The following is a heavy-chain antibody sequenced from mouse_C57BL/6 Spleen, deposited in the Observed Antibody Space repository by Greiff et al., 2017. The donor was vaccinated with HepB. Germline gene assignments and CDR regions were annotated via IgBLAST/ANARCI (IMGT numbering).Heavy chain of an antibody. J-gene: IGHJ2*01. Sequence: EVKLMESGPGLVKPSQSLSLTCSVTGYSITSGYYWNWIRQFPGNKLEWMGYISYDGSNNYNPSLKNRISITRDTSKNQFFLKLNSVTTEDTATYYCARDLGNWGQGTTLTVSS. CDR3: ARDLGN. D-gene: IGHD4-1*01. CDR2: ISYDGSN. V-gene: IGHV3-6*01. CDR1: GYSITSGYY.